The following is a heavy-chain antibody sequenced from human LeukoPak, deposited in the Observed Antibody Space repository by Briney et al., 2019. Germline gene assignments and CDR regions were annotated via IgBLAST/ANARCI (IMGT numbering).Heavy chain of an antibody. V-gene: IGHV3-23*01. CDR2: ISGLGGNT. CDR1: GFTFNSYA. CDR3: ARREYSSSPDY. J-gene: IGHJ4*02. Sequence: GGSLRLSCAASGFTFNSYAMTWVRQAPGKGLEWVSTISGLGGNTNYADSVKGRFTISRDNSENTLYLQMNSLRAEDTAVYYSARREYSSSPDYWGQGTLVTVSS. D-gene: IGHD6-6*01.